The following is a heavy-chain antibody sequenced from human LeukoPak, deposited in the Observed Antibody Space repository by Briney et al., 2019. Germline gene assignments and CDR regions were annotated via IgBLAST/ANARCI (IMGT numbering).Heavy chain of an antibody. CDR2: IYSGGNT. CDR1: GFTVRNNY. Sequence: GGSLRLSCAVSGFTVRNNYMSWVRQAPGKGLEWVSVIYSGGNTYYADSVKGRFTISRDNSKNKLYLQMNSLRAEDTAVYYCLSSGYYYGNWGQGTLVAVSS. J-gene: IGHJ4*02. D-gene: IGHD3-22*01. CDR3: LSSGYYYGN. V-gene: IGHV3-53*01.